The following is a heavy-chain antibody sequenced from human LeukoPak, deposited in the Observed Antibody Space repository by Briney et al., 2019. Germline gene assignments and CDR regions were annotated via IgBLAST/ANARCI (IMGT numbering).Heavy chain of an antibody. CDR1: GGSISSGGYY. CDR2: IYYSGST. D-gene: IGHD2-2*02. V-gene: IGHV4-31*03. CDR3: ARDAYCSSTSCYIGDDAFDI. Sequence: SETLSLTCTVSGGSISSGGYYWSWIRQHPGKGLEWIGYIYYSGSTYYNPSLKSRVTLSVDTSKNQFSLKLSSVTAADTAVYYCARDAYCSSTSCYIGDDAFDIWGQGTMVTVSS. J-gene: IGHJ3*02.